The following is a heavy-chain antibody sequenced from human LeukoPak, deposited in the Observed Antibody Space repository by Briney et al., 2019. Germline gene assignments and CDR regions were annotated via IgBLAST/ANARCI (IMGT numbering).Heavy chain of an antibody. CDR2: ISAYNGNT. CDR1: GYTFTSYG. Sequence: ASVKVSCKASGYTFTSYGISWVRQAPGQGLEWMGWISAYNGNTNYAQKLQGRVTMTTDTSTSTAYMELRSLRSDDTAVYYCARERYFDWLSLSYYYYGMDVWGQGTTVTVSS. J-gene: IGHJ6*02. V-gene: IGHV1-18*01. CDR3: ARERYFDWLSLSYYYYGMDV. D-gene: IGHD3-9*01.